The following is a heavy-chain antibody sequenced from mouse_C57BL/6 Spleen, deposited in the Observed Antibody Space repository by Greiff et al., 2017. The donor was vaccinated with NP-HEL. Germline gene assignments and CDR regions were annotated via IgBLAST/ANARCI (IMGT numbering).Heavy chain of an antibody. J-gene: IGHJ3*01. Sequence: EVQLQQSGPELVKPGASVKISCKASGYTFTDYYMNWVKQSHGKSLEWIGDINPNNGGTSYNQKFKGKATLTVDKSSSTAYMELRSLTSEDSAVYYCARGGYYGSSLFAYWGQGTLVTVSA. V-gene: IGHV1-26*01. D-gene: IGHD1-1*01. CDR2: INPNNGGT. CDR1: GYTFTDYY. CDR3: ARGGYYGSSLFAY.